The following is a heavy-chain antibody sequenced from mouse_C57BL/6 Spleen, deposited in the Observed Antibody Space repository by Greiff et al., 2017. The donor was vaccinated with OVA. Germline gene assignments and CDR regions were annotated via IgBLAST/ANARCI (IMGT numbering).Heavy chain of an antibody. CDR3: ARGSSYVYYAMDY. V-gene: IGHV5-12*01. CDR2: ISNGGGST. Sequence: EVKLVESGGGLVQPGGSLKLSCAASGFTFSDYYMYWVRQTPEKRLEWVAYISNGGGSTYYPDTVKGRFTISRDNAKNTLYLQMSRLKSEDTAMYYCARGSSYVYYAMDYWGQGTSVTVSS. D-gene: IGHD1-1*01. CDR1: GFTFSDYY. J-gene: IGHJ4*01.